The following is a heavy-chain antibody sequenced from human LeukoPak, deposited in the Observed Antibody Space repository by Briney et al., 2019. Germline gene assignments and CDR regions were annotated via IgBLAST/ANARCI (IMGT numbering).Heavy chain of an antibody. CDR2: IYPGDSDT. J-gene: IGHJ6*02. CDR3: ARANYYTLDV. V-gene: IGHV5-51*01. D-gene: IGHD2-8*01. CDR1: GYNFTNHW. Sequence: GESLKISCKGSGYNFTNHWIGWVRQMPGKGLEWMGIIYPGDSDTRYSPSFQGQVTISADRSISTAYLQWSSLKASDTAIYYCARANYYTLDVWGQGTTVTVSS.